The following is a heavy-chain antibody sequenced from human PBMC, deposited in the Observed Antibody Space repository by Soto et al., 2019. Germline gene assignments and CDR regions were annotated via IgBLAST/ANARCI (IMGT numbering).Heavy chain of an antibody. CDR3: ARGSGIVALPGELEDVKYDY. D-gene: IGHD1-1*01. V-gene: IGHV4-34*01. CDR2: INESGST. Sequence: QVQLQQWGAGLVKPSETLSLSCAVYGQSFSGHSWAWIRQPPGKGLEWIGEINESGSTYYNPSLKSRFTSSTDTAKIQFSLELSSVSAADTAAYFCARGSGIVALPGELEDVKYDYWGQGTLVNVYS. J-gene: IGHJ4*02. CDR1: GQSFSGHS.